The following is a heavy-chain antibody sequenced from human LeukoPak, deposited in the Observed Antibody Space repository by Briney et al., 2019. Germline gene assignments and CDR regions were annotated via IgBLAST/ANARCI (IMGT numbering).Heavy chain of an antibody. V-gene: IGHV3-9*01. CDR3: AKDLRTRVDSSEYYFDY. CDR1: GFTFDDYA. J-gene: IGHJ4*02. D-gene: IGHD5-12*01. Sequence: GGSLRLSCAASGFTFDDYAMHWVRQAPGKGQEWVSGISWNSGSIGYADSVKGRFTISRDNAKNSLYLQMNSLRAEDTALYYCAKDLRTRVDSSEYYFDYWGQGTLVTVSS. CDR2: ISWNSGSI.